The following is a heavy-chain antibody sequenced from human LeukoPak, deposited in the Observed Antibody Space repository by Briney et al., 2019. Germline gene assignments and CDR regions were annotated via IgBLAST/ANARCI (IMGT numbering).Heavy chain of an antibody. J-gene: IGHJ3*02. CDR3: ARVMSPIVVVPAAINDDAFDI. Sequence: ASVKVSCKASGYTFTSYGISWVRQAPGQGLEWMGWISAYSGNTNYAQKLQGRVTMTTDTSTSTAYMELRSLRSDDTAVYYCARVMSPIVVVPAAINDDAFDIWGQGTMVTVSS. V-gene: IGHV1-18*01. CDR1: GYTFTSYG. D-gene: IGHD2-2*01. CDR2: ISAYSGNT.